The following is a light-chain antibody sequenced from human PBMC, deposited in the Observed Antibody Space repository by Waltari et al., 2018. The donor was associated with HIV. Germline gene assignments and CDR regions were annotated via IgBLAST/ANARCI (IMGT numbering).Light chain of an antibody. CDR2: DVS. CDR1: NSDVGGYDY. CDR3: WSYAGSYTSV. J-gene: IGLJ1*01. V-gene: IGLV2-11*01. Sequence: QSALTQPRSVSASPGQSVTISCTGTNSDVGGYDYVSWYQHPPGKAPKLLIYDVSKRPSRVPDRFSASKSGNTASLTISGLQAEDEADYYCWSYAGSYTSVFGTGTQVTVL.